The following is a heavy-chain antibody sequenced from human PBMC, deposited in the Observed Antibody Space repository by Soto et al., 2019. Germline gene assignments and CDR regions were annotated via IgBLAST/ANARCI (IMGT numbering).Heavy chain of an antibody. Sequence: PSETLSLTCTVSGGSISSSSYYWGWLRQPPGKGLEWIGSIYYSGSTYYNPSLKSRVTISVDTSKNQFSLKLSSVTAADTAVYYCARSAHNFPFDYWGQGTLVTVSS. V-gene: IGHV4-39*01. J-gene: IGHJ4*02. D-gene: IGHD2-21*01. CDR2: IYYSGST. CDR3: ARSAHNFPFDY. CDR1: GGSISSSSYY.